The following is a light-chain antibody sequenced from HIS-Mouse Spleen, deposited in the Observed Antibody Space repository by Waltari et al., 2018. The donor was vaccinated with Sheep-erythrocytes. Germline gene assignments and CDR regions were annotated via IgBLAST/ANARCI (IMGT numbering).Light chain of an antibody. Sequence: EIVLTQSPGTLSLSPGERATLSCRASQSVSSSYLAWYQQKPGQAPRLLIYGASSRATGIPDFTLTISRLEPEDFAVYYCQQYGSSPLFTFGGGTKVEIK. CDR3: QQYGSSPLFT. J-gene: IGKJ4*01. CDR1: QSVSSSY. CDR2: GAS. V-gene: IGKV3-20*01.